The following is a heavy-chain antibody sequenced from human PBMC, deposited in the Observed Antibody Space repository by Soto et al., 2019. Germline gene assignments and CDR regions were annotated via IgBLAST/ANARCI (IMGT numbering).Heavy chain of an antibody. CDR3: ARERHCGSTSCPFFDY. CDR2: ISYDGSNK. V-gene: IGHV3-30-3*01. CDR1: GFTFSSYA. J-gene: IGHJ4*02. Sequence: PGESLRLSCAASGFTFSSYAMHWVRQAPGKGLEWVAVISYDGSNKYYADSVKGRFTISRDNSKNTLYLQMNRLRAEDTAVYYCARERHCGSTSCPFFDYWGKGTLVTVSS. D-gene: IGHD2-2*01.